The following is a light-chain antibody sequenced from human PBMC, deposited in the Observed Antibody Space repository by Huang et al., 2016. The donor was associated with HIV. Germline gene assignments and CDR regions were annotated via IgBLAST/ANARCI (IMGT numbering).Light chain of an antibody. CDR2: SAS. CDR3: QQGYSALIT. Sequence: DILLTQSPSSLSASVGDRVTITCRASQNINTYLNWYQQKPGKAPNPLIHSASTLQTGVPSRFSGSGSGTDFTLTVNSLQPEDSATYYCQQGYSALITFGQGTRL. V-gene: IGKV1-39*01. J-gene: IGKJ5*01. CDR1: QNINTY.